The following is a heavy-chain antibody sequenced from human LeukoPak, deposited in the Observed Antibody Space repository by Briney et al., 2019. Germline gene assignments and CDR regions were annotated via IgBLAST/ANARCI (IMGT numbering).Heavy chain of an antibody. J-gene: IGHJ6*03. CDR2: ISSGSGTI. D-gene: IGHD3-3*01. V-gene: IGHV3-48*01. Sequence: GGSLRLSCAASGFTFSSYSMNWVRQAPGKGLEWVSYISSGSGTIYYADSVKGRLTISRDNAKNSLYLQMNSLRAKDTAMYYCVREFWSGPRGDYYYYMDVWGKGTTVTVSS. CDR1: GFTFSSYS. CDR3: VREFWSGPRGDYYYYMDV.